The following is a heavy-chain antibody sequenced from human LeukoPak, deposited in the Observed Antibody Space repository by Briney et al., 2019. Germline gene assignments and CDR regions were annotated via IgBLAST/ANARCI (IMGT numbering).Heavy chain of an antibody. Sequence: SETLSLTCTVSGGSISSSSYYWGWIRQPPGKGLEGIGSIYYSRSTYYNPSLKSRVTISVDTSKNQFSLKLSSLTAADTAVYYCARGVTMIVVVIHDWYFDLWGRGTLVTVSS. V-gene: IGHV4-39*01. CDR2: IYYSRST. J-gene: IGHJ2*01. D-gene: IGHD3-22*01. CDR1: GGSISSSSYY. CDR3: ARGVTMIVVVIHDWYFDL.